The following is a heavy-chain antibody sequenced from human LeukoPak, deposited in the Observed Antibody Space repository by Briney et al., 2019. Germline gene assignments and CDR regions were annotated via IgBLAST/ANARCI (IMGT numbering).Heavy chain of an antibody. CDR1: GFTFSDYY. Sequence: GGSLRLSCAASGFTFSDYYMSWIRQAPGKGLEWVSYISPSGSTTYYADSVKGRFTISRDNAKNSLYLQMNSLRAEDTAVYYCAKDGGSDPDSFDIWGQGTMVTVSS. J-gene: IGHJ3*02. V-gene: IGHV3-11*04. D-gene: IGHD2-15*01. CDR2: ISPSGSTT. CDR3: AKDGGSDPDSFDI.